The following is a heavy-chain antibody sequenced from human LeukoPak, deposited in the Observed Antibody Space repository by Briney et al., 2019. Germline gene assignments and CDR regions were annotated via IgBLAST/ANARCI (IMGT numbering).Heavy chain of an antibody. Sequence: SETLSLTCTVSGGSISSYYWSWIRQPPGKGLEWIGYIYYSGSTNYNPSLKSRVTISVDTSKNQFSPKLSSVTAAETAVYYCASHGITIPGVDVFDIWGQGTMVTVSS. V-gene: IGHV4-59*01. J-gene: IGHJ3*02. D-gene: IGHD3-3*01. CDR3: ASHGITIPGVDVFDI. CDR2: IYYSGST. CDR1: GGSISSYY.